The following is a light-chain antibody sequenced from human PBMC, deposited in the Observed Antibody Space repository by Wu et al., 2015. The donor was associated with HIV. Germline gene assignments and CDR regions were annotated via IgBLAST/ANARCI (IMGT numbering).Light chain of an antibody. Sequence: EIVLTQSPATLSLSPGERATLSCRASQSVSSYLAWYQQKPGQAPRLLIYDASSRPSDIPDRFSGSGSGTEFTLTISSLQSEDFAVYYCQQYENWPPYSFGLGDQAGDQT. CDR3: QQYENWPPYS. V-gene: IGKV3-15*01. CDR2: DAS. J-gene: IGKJ2*03. CDR1: QSVSSY.